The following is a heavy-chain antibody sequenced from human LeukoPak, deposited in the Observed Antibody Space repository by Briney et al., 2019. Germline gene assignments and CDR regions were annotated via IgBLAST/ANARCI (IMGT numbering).Heavy chain of an antibody. D-gene: IGHD4-23*01. CDR2: IYPGDSDT. CDR3: ARHLPFSGGNSDY. J-gene: IGHJ4*02. V-gene: IGHV5-51*01. CDR1: GYSFTSYW. Sequence: GESLKISCKGSGYSFTSYWIGWVRQMPGKGLEWMGIIYPGDSDTRYSPSFQGQVTISADRSISTAYLQWSSLKASDTAMYYCARHLPFSGGNSDYWGQGTLVTVSS.